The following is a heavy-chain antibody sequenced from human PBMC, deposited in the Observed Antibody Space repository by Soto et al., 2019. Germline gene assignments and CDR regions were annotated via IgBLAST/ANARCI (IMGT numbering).Heavy chain of an antibody. J-gene: IGHJ4*02. CDR2: INDSGST. Sequence: SETLSLTCAVHGGSFSGFYWNWIRQPPGKGLESIGEINDSGSTRYNPSLKSRVTISVDTSKNQFSLRLNSVTAADTAVYYCARWGYCSNSICYPFDYWGQGIPVTVYS. D-gene: IGHD2-2*01. CDR3: ARWGYCSNSICYPFDY. CDR1: GGSFSGFY. V-gene: IGHV4-34*01.